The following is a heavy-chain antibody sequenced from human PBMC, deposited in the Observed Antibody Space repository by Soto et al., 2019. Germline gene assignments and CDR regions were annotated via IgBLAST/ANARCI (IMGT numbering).Heavy chain of an antibody. CDR1: GFTFSSYA. V-gene: IGHV3-23*01. D-gene: IGHD2-15*01. CDR3: AAPGGYCSGGSCYSGYFDY. J-gene: IGHJ4*02. Sequence: EVQLLESGGGLVQPGGSLRLSCGASGFTFSSYAMSWVRQAPGKGLEWVSTIIGSGGSTYYADSVKGRFTISRDNSKNTLYLQVNNRRAEDTAVYYCAAPGGYCSGGSCYSGYFDYWGQGTLATVSS. CDR2: IIGSGGST.